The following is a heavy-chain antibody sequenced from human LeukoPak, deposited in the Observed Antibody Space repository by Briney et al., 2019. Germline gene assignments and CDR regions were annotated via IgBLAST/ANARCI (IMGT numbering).Heavy chain of an antibody. J-gene: IGHJ4*02. CDR1: GFSFSSTS. D-gene: IGHD3-3*01. V-gene: IGHV3-21*01. CDR3: AREYYDFWSGYYSAFDY. Sequence: GGSLTLSCAASGFSFSSTSMDWASHAPRRWLEWVTSISSSSRYIYYAASVKGRLTISRDNASYSLYLQMNRLRAQDTALYDCAREYYDFWSGYYSAFDYWGQGTLVTVSS. CDR2: ISSSSRYI.